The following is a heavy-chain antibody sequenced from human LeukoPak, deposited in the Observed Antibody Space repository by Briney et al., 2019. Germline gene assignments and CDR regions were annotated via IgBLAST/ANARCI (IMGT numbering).Heavy chain of an antibody. CDR1: GFTFSTYW. V-gene: IGHV3-74*01. D-gene: IGHD3-22*01. Sequence: GGSLRLSCAASGFTFSTYWMHWVRQAPGKGLVWVSHINNYGSSTNYADSVKGRVTVARDNAKNTLHLQMTSLRAEDTAVYYCVRDDSSVPPLFDVWGQGTMVTVSS. CDR3: VRDDSSVPPLFDV. J-gene: IGHJ3*01. CDR2: INNYGSST.